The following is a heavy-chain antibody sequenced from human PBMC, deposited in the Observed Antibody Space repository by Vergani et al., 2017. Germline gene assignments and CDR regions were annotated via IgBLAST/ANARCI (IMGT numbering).Heavy chain of an antibody. CDR3: ASGYSGYVQDAFDI. J-gene: IGHJ3*02. CDR1: GGSISSSSYY. V-gene: IGHV4-39*01. Sequence: QLQLQESGPGLVKPSETLSLTCTVSGGSISSSSYYWGWIRQPPGKGLEWIGSIYYSGSTYYNPSLKSRVTISVDTSKNQFSLKLSSVTAADTAVYYCASGYSGYVQDAFDIWGQGTMVTVSS. CDR2: IYYSGST. D-gene: IGHD5-12*01.